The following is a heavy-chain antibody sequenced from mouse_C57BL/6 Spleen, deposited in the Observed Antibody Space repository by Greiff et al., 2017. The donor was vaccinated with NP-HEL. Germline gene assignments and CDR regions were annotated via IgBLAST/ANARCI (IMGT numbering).Heavy chain of an antibody. CDR1: GFTFTDYS. CDR3: TTGGLGLPWLAY. V-gene: IGHV14-1*01. J-gene: IGHJ3*01. Sequence: EVQLQQSGPELVRPGASVKLSCTASGFTFTDYSMHWVKQRPEQGLEWIGRIDPEDGDTEYAPKFQGKATMTADTSSNTAYLQISNLTSENTADNYSTTGGLGLPWLAYWGQGTLVTVSA. CDR2: IDPEDGDT. D-gene: IGHD3-1*01.